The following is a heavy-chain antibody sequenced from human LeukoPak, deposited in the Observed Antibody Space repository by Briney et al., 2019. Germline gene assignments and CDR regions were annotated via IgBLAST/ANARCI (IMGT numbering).Heavy chain of an antibody. D-gene: IGHD5-18*01. J-gene: IGHJ4*02. Sequence: GRSLRLSCAASGFTFSSYAMHWVRQAPGKGLEWVAVISYDGSNKYYADSVKGRFTISRDNSKNALYLQMNSLRAEDTAVYYCARASDGTEDYWGQGTLVTVSS. CDR2: ISYDGSNK. V-gene: IGHV3-30*04. CDR3: ARASDGTEDY. CDR1: GFTFSSYA.